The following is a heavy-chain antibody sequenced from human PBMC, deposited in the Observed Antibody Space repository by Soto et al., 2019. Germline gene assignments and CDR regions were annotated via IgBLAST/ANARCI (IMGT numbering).Heavy chain of an antibody. Sequence: SETLSLTCTVSGGSISSGGYYWSWIRQHPGKGLEWIGYIYYSGSTNYNPSLKSRVTISVDTSKNQFSLKLSSVTAADTAAYYCARSTLNWFDPWGQGTLVTVSS. CDR2: IYYSGST. J-gene: IGHJ5*02. V-gene: IGHV4-61*08. CDR3: ARSTLNWFDP. CDR1: GGSISSGGYY. D-gene: IGHD1-26*01.